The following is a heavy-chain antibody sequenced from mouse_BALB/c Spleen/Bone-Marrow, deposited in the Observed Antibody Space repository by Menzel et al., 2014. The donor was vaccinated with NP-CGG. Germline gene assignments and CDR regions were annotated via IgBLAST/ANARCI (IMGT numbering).Heavy chain of an antibody. V-gene: IGHV14-3*02. D-gene: IGHD2-4*01. CDR1: GFNIKDTY. CDR2: IDPANGNT. CDR3: AGWAHYDYDGAWFAY. Sequence: EVKVEESGAELVKPGASVKLSCTASGFNIKDTYMHWVKQRPEQGLEWIGRIDPANGNTKYDPKFQGKATITTDTSSNTAYLQLSSLTSEDTAVYYCAGWAHYDYDGAWFAYWGQGTLVTVSA. J-gene: IGHJ3*01.